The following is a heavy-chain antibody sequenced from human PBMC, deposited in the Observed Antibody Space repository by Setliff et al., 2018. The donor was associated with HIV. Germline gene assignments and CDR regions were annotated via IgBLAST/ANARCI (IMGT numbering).Heavy chain of an antibody. D-gene: IGHD3-10*01. CDR2: INSDGSSR. V-gene: IGHV3-74*01. Sequence: GESLKISCAGSGFTFSFYWMHWVRQAPGKGLVWVSRINSDGSSRSYADSVKGRFTISRDNAKNTLYLQMNSLRAEDTAVYYCARDRDYYYMDVWGKGTTVTVSS. CDR1: GFTFSFYW. J-gene: IGHJ6*03. CDR3: ARDRDYYYMDV.